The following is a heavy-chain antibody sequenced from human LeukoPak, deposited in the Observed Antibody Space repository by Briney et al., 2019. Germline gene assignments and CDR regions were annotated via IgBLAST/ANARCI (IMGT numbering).Heavy chain of an antibody. Sequence: GGSLRLSCAASGFTFSDYWMSWVRQAPGKGLEWVANIKEDGSEKYYVDSVKGRFTISRDNAKNVLFLEMNNLRAEDTAFYYCARGEWDLRDWGQGTLVIVSS. D-gene: IGHD1-26*01. CDR3: ARGEWDLRD. CDR2: IKEDGSEK. J-gene: IGHJ4*02. CDR1: GFTFSDYW. V-gene: IGHV3-7*03.